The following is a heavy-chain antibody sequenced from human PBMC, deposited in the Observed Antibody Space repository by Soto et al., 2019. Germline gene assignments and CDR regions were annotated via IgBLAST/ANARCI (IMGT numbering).Heavy chain of an antibody. CDR2: ISSSSSYI. CDR1: GFTFSSYS. V-gene: IGHV3-21*01. J-gene: IGHJ5*02. Sequence: EVQLVESGGGLVKPGGSLRLSCAASGFTFSSYSMNWVRQAPGKGLEWVSSISSSSSYIYYADSVKGRFTISRDNAKNSLYLQMNSLRAEDTAVYYCARGLDPINRRDGYNHWFDPWGQGTLVTVSS. CDR3: ARGLDPINRRDGYNHWFDP. D-gene: IGHD5-12*01.